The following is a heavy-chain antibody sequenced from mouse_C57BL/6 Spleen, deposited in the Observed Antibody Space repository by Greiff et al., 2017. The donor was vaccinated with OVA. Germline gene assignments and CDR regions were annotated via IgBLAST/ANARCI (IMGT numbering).Heavy chain of an antibody. CDR2: ISNGGGST. D-gene: IGHD2-2*01. J-gene: IGHJ4*01. V-gene: IGHV5-12*01. Sequence: EVHLVESGGGLVQPGGSLKLSCAASGFTFSDYYMYWVRQTPEKRLEWVAYISNGGGSTYYPDTVKGRFTISRDNAKNTLYLQMSLLKSEDTAMYYCARLGGYEDYYAMDYWGQGTSVTVSS. CDR3: ARLGGYEDYYAMDY. CDR1: GFTFSDYY.